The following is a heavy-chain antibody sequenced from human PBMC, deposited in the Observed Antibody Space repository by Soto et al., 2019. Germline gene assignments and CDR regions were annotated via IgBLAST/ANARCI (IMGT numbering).Heavy chain of an antibody. J-gene: IGHJ6*02. V-gene: IGHV1-2*04. CDR3: ARGDSTDCSNGVCSFFYNHDMDV. CDR2: INPKSGGT. D-gene: IGHD2-8*01. CDR1: GYSFTDYH. Sequence: ASVKVSCKSSGYSFTDYHIHWVRQAPGQGLEWLGRINPKSGGTSTAQKFQGWVTMTTDTSISTASMELTRLTSDDTAIYYCARGDSTDCSNGVCSFFYNHDMDVWGQGTTVTVSS.